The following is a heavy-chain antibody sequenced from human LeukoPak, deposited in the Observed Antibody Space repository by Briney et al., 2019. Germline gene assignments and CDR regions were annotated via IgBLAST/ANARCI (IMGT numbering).Heavy chain of an antibody. CDR2: IYYSGST. D-gene: IGHD1-26*01. V-gene: IGHV4-59*08. Sequence: SETLSLTCTVSGGSINNYYWSWIRQPPGKGLEWNGYIYYSGSTNYNPSLKSRVTISEDTSKNQFSLKLSSVTAADTAVYYCARHAGGGRYYVPFDYWGQGTLVTVSS. J-gene: IGHJ4*02. CDR1: GGSINNYY. CDR3: ARHAGGGRYYVPFDY.